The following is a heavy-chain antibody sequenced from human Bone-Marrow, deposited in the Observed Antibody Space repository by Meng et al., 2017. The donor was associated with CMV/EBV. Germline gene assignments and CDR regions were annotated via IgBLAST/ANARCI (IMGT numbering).Heavy chain of an antibody. Sequence: GESLKISCAASGFTFSSYAMHWVRQAPGKGLEWVAVISYDGSNKYYADSVKGRFTISRDNSKNTLYLQMNSLRAEDTAVYYCARAGRTVYARTPTDYWGQGTLVTVSS. D-gene: IGHD2-8*01. CDR1: GFTFSSYA. J-gene: IGHJ4*02. CDR3: ARAGRTVYARTPTDY. CDR2: ISYDGSNK. V-gene: IGHV3-30*04.